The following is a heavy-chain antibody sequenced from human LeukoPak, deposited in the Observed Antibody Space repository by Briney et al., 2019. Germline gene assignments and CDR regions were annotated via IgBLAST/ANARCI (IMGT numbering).Heavy chain of an antibody. V-gene: IGHV3-7*01. CDR2: INHDATEK. J-gene: IGHJ5*02. CDR3: ARDRGGYDFWSGYYSNYFDP. Sequence: GGSLRLSCVASGFSFDSYWMNWVRQAPGRGLEWVANINHDATEKYYVDSVKGRFTISRDNAKKSLYLQMNSLRAEDTAVYYCARDRGGYDFWSGYYSNYFDPWGQGTLVTVSS. CDR1: GFSFDSYW. D-gene: IGHD3-3*01.